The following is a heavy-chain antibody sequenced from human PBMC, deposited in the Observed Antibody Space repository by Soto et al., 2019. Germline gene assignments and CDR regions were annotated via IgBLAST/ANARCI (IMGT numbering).Heavy chain of an antibody. Sequence: QVQLVQSGAEVKKPGASVKVSCKASGYPFTSYGLSWVRQAPGQGLEWMGWISGYNGNTNYAQKLQGRVTMTTDTSTSTAYMELRSLRSDDTAVYYCAREHQLLWFVLTLDPWGQGTLVTVGS. V-gene: IGHV1-18*01. J-gene: IGHJ5*02. CDR3: AREHQLLWFVLTLDP. CDR1: GYPFTSYG. D-gene: IGHD3-10*01. CDR2: ISGYNGNT.